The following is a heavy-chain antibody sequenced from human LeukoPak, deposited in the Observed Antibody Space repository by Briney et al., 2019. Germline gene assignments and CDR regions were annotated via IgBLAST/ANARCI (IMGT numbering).Heavy chain of an antibody. J-gene: IGHJ4*02. CDR2: ISSSSSSI. CDR3: ARVYRRCFDY. V-gene: IGHV3-48*01. Sequence: GGSLRLSCAASGFIFSSYSMNWVRQAPGKGLEWVSYISSSSSSIYYADAVKGRFTISRDNAKNSLYLQMNSLRAEDTAVYYCARVYRRCFDYWGQGTLVTVSS. CDR1: GFIFSSYS. D-gene: IGHD1-14*01.